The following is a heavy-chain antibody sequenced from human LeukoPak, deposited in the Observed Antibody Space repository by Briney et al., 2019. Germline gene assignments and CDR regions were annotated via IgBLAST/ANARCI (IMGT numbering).Heavy chain of an antibody. CDR3: ARHEAYYYDSSGYPSIGYFDY. Sequence: SETLSLTCTGSGGSISSSTYHWGWIRQPPGKGPEWIGSIYYSGTTYYNPSLKSRVTISVDTSKNQFSLKLSSVTAADTAVYYCARHEAYYYDSSGYPSIGYFDYWGQGTLVTVSS. CDR1: GGSISSSTYH. CDR2: IYYSGTT. D-gene: IGHD3-22*01. J-gene: IGHJ4*02. V-gene: IGHV4-39*01.